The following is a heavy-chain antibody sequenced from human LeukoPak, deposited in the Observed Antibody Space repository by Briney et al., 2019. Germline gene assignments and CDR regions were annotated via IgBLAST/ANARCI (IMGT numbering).Heavy chain of an antibody. CDR2: INSDGSST. CDR3: ARGWEGYFDY. D-gene: IGHD1-26*01. J-gene: IGHJ4*02. V-gene: IGHV3-74*01. CDR1: GFTFSGYG. Sequence: GGSLSLSCAASGFTFSGYGMHWVRQAPGKGLVWVSRINSDGSSTSYADSVKGRFTISRDNAKNTLYLQMNSLRAEDTAVYYCARGWEGYFDYWGQGTLVTVSS.